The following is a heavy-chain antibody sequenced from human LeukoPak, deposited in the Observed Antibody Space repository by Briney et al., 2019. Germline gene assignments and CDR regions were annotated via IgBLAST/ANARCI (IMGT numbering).Heavy chain of an antibody. CDR3: ARLIYQSVGVTAPDFDY. V-gene: IGHV4-34*01. D-gene: IGHD2-21*02. CDR1: GGSFSGYY. CDR2: INHSGST. J-gene: IGHJ4*02. Sequence: TPSETLSLTCAVYGGSFSGYYWSWIRQPPGKGLEWIGEINHSGSTNYNPSLKSRVTISVDTSKNQFSLKLSSVTAADTAVYYCARLIYQSVGVTAPDFDYWGQGTLVTVSS.